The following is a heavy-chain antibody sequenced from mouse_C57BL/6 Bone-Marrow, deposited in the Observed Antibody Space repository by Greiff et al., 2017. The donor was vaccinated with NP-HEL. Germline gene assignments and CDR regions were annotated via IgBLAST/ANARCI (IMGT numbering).Heavy chain of an antibody. J-gene: IGHJ1*03. D-gene: IGHD4-1*01. V-gene: IGHV1-42*01. CDR2: INPSTGGT. CDR3: ARYWDGYFDV. Sequence: EVQLQQSGPELVKPGASVKISCKASGYSFTGYYMNWVKQSPEKSLEWIGEINPSTGGTTYNQKFKAKATLTVDKSSSTAYMQLKSLTSEDSAVYYCARYWDGYFDVWGTGTTVTVSS. CDR1: GYSFTGYY.